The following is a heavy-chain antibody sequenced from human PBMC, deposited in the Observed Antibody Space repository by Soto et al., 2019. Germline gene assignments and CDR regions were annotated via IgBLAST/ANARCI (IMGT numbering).Heavy chain of an antibody. V-gene: IGHV3-30*03. Sequence: GGSLRLSCASPGFTFSNYGMHWVRQAPGKGLEWVAVISYDGSNKYYADSVKGRFTISRDNSKNTVSLQMNSLRAEDTAVYYCARREQLAPYYFHYYGMDVWGQGTTVTVSS. CDR2: ISYDGSNK. J-gene: IGHJ6*02. D-gene: IGHD6-6*01. CDR3: ARREQLAPYYFHYYGMDV. CDR1: GFTFSNYG.